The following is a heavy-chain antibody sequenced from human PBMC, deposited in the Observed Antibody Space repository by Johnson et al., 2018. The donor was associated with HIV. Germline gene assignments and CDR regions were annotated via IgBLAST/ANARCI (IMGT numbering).Heavy chain of an antibody. Sequence: QVQLVESGGGLIQPGGSLRLSCAASGFTVSSNYMSWVRQAPGKGLGWVAVISYDGSNKYYADSVKGRFTISRDNSKNTLYLKMNSLRAEDTAVYYCAREVAIGYSYGYLIGAFDIWGQGTMVIVSS. V-gene: IGHV3-30*14. D-gene: IGHD5-18*01. CDR3: AREVAIGYSYGYLIGAFDI. J-gene: IGHJ3*02. CDR1: GFTVSSNY. CDR2: ISYDGSNK.